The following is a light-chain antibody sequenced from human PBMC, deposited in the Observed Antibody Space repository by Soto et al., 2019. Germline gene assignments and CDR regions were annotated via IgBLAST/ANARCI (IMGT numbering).Light chain of an antibody. CDR1: QRVSSNY. Sequence: EIVLTQSPGTVSLSPGERATLSCRASQRVSSNYVAWFQQKTGQAPRLLIHGASEMATGIPDRFSGSGSGTDFTLTISGLEPADFAVYYCQQSCMSPWTFGQGTPV. CDR2: GAS. J-gene: IGKJ1*01. V-gene: IGKV3-20*01. CDR3: QQSCMSPWT.